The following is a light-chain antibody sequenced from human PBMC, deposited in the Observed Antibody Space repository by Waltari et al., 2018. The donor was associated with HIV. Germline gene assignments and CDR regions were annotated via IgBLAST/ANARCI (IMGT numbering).Light chain of an antibody. J-gene: IGLJ2*01. V-gene: IGLV1-47*01. Sequence: QSVLTQPPSASGTPGQRVTISCSGSSSNIGSNYVYWYHQLPGTAPKLLIYRSNLRPSGVPDRFSGSKSGTSASLAISGLRSEDEADYYCSAWDTSLSGSVVFGGGTKLTVL. CDR3: SAWDTSLSGSVV. CDR2: RSN. CDR1: SSNIGSNY.